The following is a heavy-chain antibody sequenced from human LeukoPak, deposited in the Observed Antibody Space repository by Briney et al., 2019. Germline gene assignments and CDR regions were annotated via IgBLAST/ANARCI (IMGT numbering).Heavy chain of an antibody. CDR3: ETPLSDDFWSGYQEH. CDR1: GYRFIRYG. Sequence: ASVKVSCKASGYRFIRYGFSWVRQAPGQGLEGMGWISAYNGNTNYAQKFQGRVTITTDTSTSTVYMEVRSLSSDHTAVYYCETPLSDDFWSGYQEHWGQGTVVTVSS. D-gene: IGHD3-3*01. CDR2: ISAYNGNT. J-gene: IGHJ4*02. V-gene: IGHV1-18*01.